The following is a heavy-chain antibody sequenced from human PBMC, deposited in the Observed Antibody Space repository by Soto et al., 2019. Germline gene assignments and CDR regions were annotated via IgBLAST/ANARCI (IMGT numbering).Heavy chain of an antibody. CDR2: ISGSGGST. D-gene: IGHD4-17*01. V-gene: IGHV3-23*01. J-gene: IGHJ5*02. Sequence: GGSLRLSCAASGFTFSSYAMSWVRQAPGKGLEWVSAISGSGGSTYYADSVKGRFTISRDNSKNTLYLQMNSLRAEDTAVYYCAKDLSPYGDYATEWFDPWGQGTLVTVSS. CDR1: GFTFSSYA. CDR3: AKDLSPYGDYATEWFDP.